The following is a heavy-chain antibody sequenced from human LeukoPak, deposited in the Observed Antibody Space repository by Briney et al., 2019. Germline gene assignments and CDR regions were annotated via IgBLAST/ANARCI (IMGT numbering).Heavy chain of an antibody. V-gene: IGHV3-9*01. J-gene: IGHJ4*02. Sequence: GGSLRLSCAASGFTFDDYAMHWVRQAPGKGLEWVSGINWNSGTMGYADSVKGRFTISRDNAKNSLYLQMNSLRGEDTALYYCAKADCGGDCRTCDFWGQGTLVTVSS. CDR3: AKADCGGDCRTCDF. CDR2: INWNSGTM. CDR1: GFTFDDYA. D-gene: IGHD2-21*02.